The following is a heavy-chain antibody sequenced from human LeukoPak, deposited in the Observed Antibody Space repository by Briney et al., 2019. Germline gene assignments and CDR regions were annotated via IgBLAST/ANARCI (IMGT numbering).Heavy chain of an antibody. CDR3: ARDGWFGDYNWFDP. CDR2: ISIASNTI. J-gene: IGHJ5*02. V-gene: IGHV3-48*01. Sequence: GGSLTLSCAASGFTFSRYAMSWVRHPPGEGLEWMSYISIASNTIHYADSVKGRFTIPRNNAKKSVYLQMNSLRAEDTAMYYCARDGWFGDYNWFDPWGQGTLVTVSS. D-gene: IGHD3-10*01. CDR1: GFTFSRYA.